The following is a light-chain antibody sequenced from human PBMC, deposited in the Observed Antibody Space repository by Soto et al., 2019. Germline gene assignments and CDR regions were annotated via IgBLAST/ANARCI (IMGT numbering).Light chain of an antibody. Sequence: EIQMTQSPSTLSASVGDRVTITCRASQTISTHLARYQQKPGKAPEVLIYDASTLESGVPSRFSGSGSGTTFSPSISSLQPDDFATYYCQQYSSNLYSFGQGTKLEIK. CDR3: QQYSSNLYS. CDR2: DAS. V-gene: IGKV1-5*01. CDR1: QTISTH. J-gene: IGKJ2*01.